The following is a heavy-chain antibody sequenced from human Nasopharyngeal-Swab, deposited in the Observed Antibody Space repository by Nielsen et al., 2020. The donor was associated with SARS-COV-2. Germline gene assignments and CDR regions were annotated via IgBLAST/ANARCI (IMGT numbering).Heavy chain of an antibody. V-gene: IGHV4-4*02. CDR2: VSHSGSI. CDR3: ARGDLVVVPSPILGLGPFFYYFYLDV. CDR1: GGSVSSNDW. D-gene: IGHD2-2*01. Sequence: SETLSPTCAVSGGSVSSNDWWTWVRQSPGKGLEWIGEVSHSGSINYNPSLKSRVTLSMDKSKRQFSLRLTSVSAADTAVYFCARGDLVVVPSPILGLGPFFYYFYLDVWGKGTTVTVSS. J-gene: IGHJ6*03.